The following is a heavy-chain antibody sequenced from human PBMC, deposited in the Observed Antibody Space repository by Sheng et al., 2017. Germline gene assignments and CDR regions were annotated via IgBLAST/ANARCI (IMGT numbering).Heavy chain of an antibody. CDR3: ARVVNWSFDY. J-gene: IGHJ4*02. D-gene: IGHD1-20*01. CDR2: IYSGGNT. CDR1: GFTVRTNY. Sequence: EVQLVESGGGLIQPGGSLRLSCAATGFTVRTNYMTWVRQAPGKGLEWVSLIYSGGNTYYADSVKGRFTISSDNSKNTLYLQMDSLRAEDTAVYYCARVVNWSFDYWGQGTLVTVSS. V-gene: IGHV3-53*01.